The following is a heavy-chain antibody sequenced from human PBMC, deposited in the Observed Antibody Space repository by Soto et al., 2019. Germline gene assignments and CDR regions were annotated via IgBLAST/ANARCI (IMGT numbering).Heavy chain of an antibody. V-gene: IGHV4-31*03. CDR3: ARGYSGYVAFDY. J-gene: IGHJ4*02. CDR2: IYYSGST. D-gene: IGHD5-12*01. CDR1: GGSISSGGYY. Sequence: PSETLSLTCTVSGGSISSGGYYWSWIRQHPGKGLEWIGYIYYSGSTYYNPSLKSRVTISVDTSKNQFSLKLSSVTAADTAVYYCARGYSGYVAFDYWGQGTLVTVSS.